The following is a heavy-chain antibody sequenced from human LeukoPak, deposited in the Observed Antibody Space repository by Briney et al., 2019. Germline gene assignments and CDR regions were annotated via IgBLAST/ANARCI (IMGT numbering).Heavy chain of an antibody. CDR3: ARGGGYDFPAYYYYYFMDV. V-gene: IGHV4-59*01. J-gene: IGHJ6*03. Sequence: QPSETLSLTCTVSGGSISSYYWSWIRQPPGKGLEWFGYINYTGSTNYNPSLKSRVTISVDTSKNQFSLKLSSVTAADTAVYYCARGGGYDFPAYYYYYFMDVWGKGTTVTVSS. D-gene: IGHD5-12*01. CDR1: GGSISSYY. CDR2: INYTGST.